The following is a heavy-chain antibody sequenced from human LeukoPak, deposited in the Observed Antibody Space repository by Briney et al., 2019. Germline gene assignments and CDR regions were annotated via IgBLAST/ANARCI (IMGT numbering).Heavy chain of an antibody. J-gene: IGHJ4*02. CDR3: GRWLHVPRYFDS. Sequence: SETLSLTCTVSGGSISSSSYYWGWIRQPPGKGLEWIGSIYYSGSTYYNPSLKSRVTISVDTSKNQFSLHLNSVTPEDTAVYYCGRWLHVPRYFDSWGQGTLVTVSS. CDR1: GGSISSSSYY. D-gene: IGHD5-18*01. CDR2: IYYSGST. V-gene: IGHV4-39*01.